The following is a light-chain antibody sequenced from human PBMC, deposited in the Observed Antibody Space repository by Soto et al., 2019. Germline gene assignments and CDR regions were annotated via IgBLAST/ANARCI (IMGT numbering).Light chain of an antibody. CDR3: QQLRSYPST. CDR1: QDIRNY. V-gene: IGKV1-9*01. J-gene: IGKJ4*01. CDR2: DAS. Sequence: IQLTQSPSSLSASVGDRVTVTCRASQDIRNYLAWYQQKPGKAPKLLICDASTLYSGVPSRFSGSGSGTDFTLTLSCLQPEDFAAYYCQQLRSYPSTFGGGTNVEI.